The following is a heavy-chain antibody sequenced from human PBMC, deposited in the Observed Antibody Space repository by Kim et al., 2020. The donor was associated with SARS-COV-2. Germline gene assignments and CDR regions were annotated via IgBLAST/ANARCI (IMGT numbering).Heavy chain of an antibody. Sequence: SETLSLTCTVSGGSISSSSYYWGWIRQPPGKGLEWIVSIYYSGSTYYNPSLKSRVTISVDTSKNQFSLKLSSVTAADTAVYYWARHAPMVRGRLNWFDPWGEGTLVTLSS. CDR3: ARHAPMVRGRLNWFDP. CDR1: GGSISSSSYY. V-gene: IGHV4-39*01. J-gene: IGHJ5*02. D-gene: IGHD3-10*01. CDR2: IYYSGST.